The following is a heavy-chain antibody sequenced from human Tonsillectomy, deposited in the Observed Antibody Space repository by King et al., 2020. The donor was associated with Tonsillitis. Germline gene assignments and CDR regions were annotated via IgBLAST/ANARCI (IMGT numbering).Heavy chain of an antibody. CDR2: INPSGGST. J-gene: IGHJ4*02. CDR1: GYTFTSYY. Sequence: QLVQSGAEVKKPGASVKVSCKASGYTFTSYYMHWVRQAPGQGLEWMGIINPSGGSTSYAQKFQGRVTMTRDTSTSTVYMELSSLRSEDTAVYYCARAARDVLRFLEWLPYFDYWGQGTLVTVSS. D-gene: IGHD3-3*01. CDR3: ARAARDVLRFLEWLPYFDY. V-gene: IGHV1-46*03.